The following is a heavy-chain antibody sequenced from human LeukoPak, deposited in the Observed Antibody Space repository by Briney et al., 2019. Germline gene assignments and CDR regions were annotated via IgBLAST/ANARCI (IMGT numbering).Heavy chain of an antibody. J-gene: IGHJ4*02. D-gene: IGHD2-2*01. CDR3: ARTQLLIDYFDY. Sequence: GGSLRLSCAASGFTFSSYGMHWVRLAPGKGLEWVAVIWYDGSNKYYADSVKGRFTISRDNSKNTLYLQMNSLRAEDTAVYYCARTQLLIDYFDYWGQGTLVTVSS. CDR2: IWYDGSNK. V-gene: IGHV3-33*01. CDR1: GFTFSSYG.